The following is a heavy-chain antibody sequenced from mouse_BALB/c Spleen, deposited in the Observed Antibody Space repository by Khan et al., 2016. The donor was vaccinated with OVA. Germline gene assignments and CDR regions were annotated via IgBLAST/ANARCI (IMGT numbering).Heavy chain of an antibody. V-gene: IGHV3-5*02. CDR1: GISITSGNYR. Sequence: EVKLLESGPGLVKPSQTVSLTCTVTGISITSGNYRWSWIRQFPGNKLEWIGNIYYSGTATYNPSLTSRTPITRATSKNQFFLEMNSLTAEDTATYYCARDYGSLYWYLDVWGAGTTVTVSS. J-gene: IGHJ1*01. CDR2: IYYSGTA. D-gene: IGHD1-1*01. CDR3: ARDYGSLYWYLDV.